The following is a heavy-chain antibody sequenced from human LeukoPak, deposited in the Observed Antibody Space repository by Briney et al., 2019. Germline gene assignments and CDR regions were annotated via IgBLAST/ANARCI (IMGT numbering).Heavy chain of an antibody. CDR1: GGSISSYF. Sequence: RASETLSLTCTVSGGSISSYFWSWIRQPAGKGLEWIGRIYTSGSTNYNPSLKSRVTMSVDTSKNQFSLKLSSVTAADTAVYYCASGISPLYFDYWGQGTLVTVSS. V-gene: IGHV4-4*07. CDR2: IYTSGST. D-gene: IGHD1-14*01. CDR3: ASGISPLYFDY. J-gene: IGHJ4*02.